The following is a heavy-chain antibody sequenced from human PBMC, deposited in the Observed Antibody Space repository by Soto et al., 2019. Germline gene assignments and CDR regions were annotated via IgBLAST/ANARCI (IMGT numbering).Heavy chain of an antibody. CDR1: GWSFSAYY. D-gene: IGHD4-17*01. J-gene: IGHJ4*02. CDR2: INHSGST. Sequence: QVQLQQWGAGLLKPSETLSLTCAVYGWSFSAYYWSWIRQPPGKGLEWIGEINHSGSTNNNPSLKSRVIISVGLSKNLFSLKLSFVTAADTTVYYCETAYGGKVFEYWVQGTLVSVSS. CDR3: ETAYGGKVFEY. V-gene: IGHV4-34*01.